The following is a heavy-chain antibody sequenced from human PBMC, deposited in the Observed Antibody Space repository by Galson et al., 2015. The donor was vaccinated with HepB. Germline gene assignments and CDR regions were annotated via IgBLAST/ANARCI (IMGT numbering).Heavy chain of an antibody. CDR3: AKEEHIVGATRGIRY. V-gene: IGHV3-23*01. CDR1: GFTFSSYA. J-gene: IGHJ4*02. D-gene: IGHD1-26*01. CDR2: ISDSGGRT. Sequence: SLRLSCAASGFTFSSYAMSWVRQAPGKGLEWVSAISDSGGRTYYADSVKGRFTISRDTSKNTLYLQMNSLRAEDTAVYYCAKEEHIVGATRGIRYWGQGVLVTVSS.